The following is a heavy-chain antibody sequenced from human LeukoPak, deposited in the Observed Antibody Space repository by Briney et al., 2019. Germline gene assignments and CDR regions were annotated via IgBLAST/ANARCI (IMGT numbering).Heavy chain of an antibody. CDR1: GGTFSSYA. D-gene: IGHD2-21*02. CDR3: ARSRRWVVTASYYYYYYMDV. V-gene: IGHV1-69*06. J-gene: IGHJ6*03. Sequence: GASVKVSCKASGGTFSSYAISWVRQAPGQGLEWMGGIIPISGTANYAQKFQGRVTITADKSTSTAYMELSSLRSEDTAVYYCARSRRWVVTASYYYYYYMDVWGKGTTVTVSS. CDR2: IIPISGTA.